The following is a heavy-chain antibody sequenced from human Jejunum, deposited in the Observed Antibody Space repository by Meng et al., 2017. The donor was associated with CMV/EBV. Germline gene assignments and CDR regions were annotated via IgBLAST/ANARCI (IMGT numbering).Heavy chain of an antibody. CDR1: GFNFSSFN. CDR3: ANQLPWNYYYGMDL. J-gene: IGHJ6*02. D-gene: IGHD2-2*01. Sequence: SGFNFSSFNVNWVRQAPGKGLEWVASISSTSTYIYYADSLKGRFAISRDNAKNSLFLQMNSLRAEDTAVYYCANQLPWNYYYGMDLWGQGTRVTVSS. CDR2: ISSTSTYI. V-gene: IGHV3-21*01.